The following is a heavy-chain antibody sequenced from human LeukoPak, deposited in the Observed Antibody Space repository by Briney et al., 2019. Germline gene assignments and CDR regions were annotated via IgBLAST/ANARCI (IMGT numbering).Heavy chain of an antibody. CDR2: ISSSSSYI. CDR1: GFTFSTYS. CDR3: TKTPGDLWSWYDY. Sequence: GGSLRLSCAASGFTFSTYSMNWVRQAPGKGLEWVSSISSSSSYIYYADSVKGRFTISRDNAENSLYLQMNSLRAEDTAVYYCTKTPGDLWSWYDYWGQGTLVTDSS. J-gene: IGHJ4*02. V-gene: IGHV3-21*01. D-gene: IGHD3-10*01.